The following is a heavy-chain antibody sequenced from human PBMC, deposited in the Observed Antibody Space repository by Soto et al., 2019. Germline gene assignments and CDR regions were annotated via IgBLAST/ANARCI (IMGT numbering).Heavy chain of an antibody. Sequence: SETLSLTCTVSGGSISSYYWSWIRQPPGKGLEWIGYIYYSGSTNYNPSLKSRVTISVDTSKNQFSLKLSSVTAADTAVYYCARDGSSGWYVMDVWGQGTTVTVSS. CDR1: GGSISSYY. V-gene: IGHV4-59*01. J-gene: IGHJ6*02. CDR2: IYYSGST. CDR3: ARDGSSGWYVMDV. D-gene: IGHD6-19*01.